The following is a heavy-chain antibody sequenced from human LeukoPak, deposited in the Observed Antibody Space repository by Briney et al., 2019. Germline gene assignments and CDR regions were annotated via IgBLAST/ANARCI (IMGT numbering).Heavy chain of an antibody. Sequence: SETLSLTCTVSGGSISSYYWSWIRQPAGKGLEWIGRIYTSGSTNYNPSLKSRVTMSVDTSKNQFSLKLSSVTAADTAVYYCARVRSPPQYNWFDPWGQGTLVTVSS. CDR1: GGSISSYY. V-gene: IGHV4-4*07. CDR3: ARVRSPPQYNWFDP. CDR2: IYTSGST. J-gene: IGHJ5*02.